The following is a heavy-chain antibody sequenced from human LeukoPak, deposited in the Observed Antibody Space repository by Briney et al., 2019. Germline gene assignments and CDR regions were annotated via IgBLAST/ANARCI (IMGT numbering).Heavy chain of an antibody. CDR2: IYYSGST. CDR1: GGSISSSSYY. J-gene: IGHJ4*02. CDR3: ARYHYYDSSGYYLDY. Sequence: PSETLSLTCTVSGGSISSSSYYWGWIRQPPGKGLEWIGSIYYSGSTYYNPSLKSRVTISVDTSKNQFSLKLNSVTPEDTAVYYCARYHYYDSSGYYLDYWGQGTLVTVSS. D-gene: IGHD3-22*01. V-gene: IGHV4-39*07.